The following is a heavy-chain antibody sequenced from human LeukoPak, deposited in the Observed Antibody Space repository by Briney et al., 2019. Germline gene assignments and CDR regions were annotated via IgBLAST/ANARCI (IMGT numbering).Heavy chain of an antibody. J-gene: IGHJ4*02. Sequence: GGSLRLSCAASGFTFSSYAMHWVRQAPGKGVEGGAVISYDGSNKYYADSVKARFTISRHNSKNTLYLQMNRLRAEDTAVYYCAREKRDYGDLPLDYWGQGTLVTVSS. D-gene: IGHD4-17*01. CDR1: GFTFSSYA. V-gene: IGHV3-30*04. CDR3: AREKRDYGDLPLDY. CDR2: ISYDGSNK.